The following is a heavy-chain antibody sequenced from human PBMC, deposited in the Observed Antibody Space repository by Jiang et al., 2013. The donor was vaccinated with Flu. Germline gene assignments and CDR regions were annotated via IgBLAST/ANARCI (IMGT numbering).Heavy chain of an antibody. D-gene: IGHD1-7*01. Sequence: GYTFTGYYMHWVRQAPGQGLEWMGWINPNSGGTNYAQKFQGRVTMTRDTSISTAYMELSRLRSDDTAVYYCARGLELNYYYYGMDVWGQGTTVTVSS. CDR1: GYTFTGYY. V-gene: IGHV1-2*02. CDR3: ARGLELNYYYYGMDV. CDR2: INPNSGGT. J-gene: IGHJ6*02.